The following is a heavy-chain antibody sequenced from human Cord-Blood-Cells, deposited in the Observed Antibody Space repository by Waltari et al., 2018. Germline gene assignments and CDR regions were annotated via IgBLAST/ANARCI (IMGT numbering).Heavy chain of an antibody. CDR3: CSSSWYLWSDY. J-gene: IGHJ4*02. D-gene: IGHD6-13*01. Sequence: QVQLQQWGAGLLKPSETLSLTCAVYGGSFSGYYWSWIRQPPGKGLEWIGEINHSGSTNYNPSLKSRVTISVDTSKNQFSLKLSSVTAADTAVYCCCSSSWYLWSDYWGQGTLVTVSS. CDR1: GGSFSGYY. CDR2: INHSGST. V-gene: IGHV4-34*01.